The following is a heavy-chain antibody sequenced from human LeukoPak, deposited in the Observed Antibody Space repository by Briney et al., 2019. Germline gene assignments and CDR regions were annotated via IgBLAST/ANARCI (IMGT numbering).Heavy chain of an antibody. V-gene: IGHV3-21*01. CDR1: GFTFSSYS. CDR3: ARDRDYSSSWFDY. Sequence: MTGGSLRLSCAASGFTFSSYSMNWVRQAPGKGLEWVSSISSSSSYIYYADSVKGRFTISRDNAKNSLYLQMNSLRAEDTAVYYCARDRDYSSSWFDYWGQGTLVTVSS. CDR2: ISSSSSYI. D-gene: IGHD6-13*01. J-gene: IGHJ4*02.